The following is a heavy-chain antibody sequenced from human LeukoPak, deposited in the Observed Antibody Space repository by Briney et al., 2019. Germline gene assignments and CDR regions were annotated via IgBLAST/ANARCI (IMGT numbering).Heavy chain of an antibody. CDR3: ARHHPGYDLTGYYLGY. CDR2: INPNTGGT. D-gene: IGHD3-9*01. CDR1: GYTFTGYY. J-gene: IGHJ4*02. Sequence: ASVKVSCKTSGYTFTGYYVHWVRQTPGQGLEWMGWINPNTGGTSYAQNFQGRVTMTRDTSIYTAYMELSSLTSDDTAVYFCARHHPGYDLTGYYLGYWGQGTLVTVSS. V-gene: IGHV1-2*02.